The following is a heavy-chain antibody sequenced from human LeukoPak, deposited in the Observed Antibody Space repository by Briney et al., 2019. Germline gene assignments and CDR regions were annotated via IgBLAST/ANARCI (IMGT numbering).Heavy chain of an antibody. J-gene: IGHJ4*02. CDR1: GFTFSNYA. CDR3: ARDQTAVTGVWGTIDY. V-gene: IGHV3-30*03. CDR2: ISFDGTIK. Sequence: GGSLRLSCAASGFTFSNYAMHWVRQAPGKGLEWVALISFDGTIKYYADSVKGRSSISRDNSKKTLYLQMNSLRTEDTAVYYCARDQTAVTGVWGTIDYWGQGTLVTVSS. D-gene: IGHD2-8*02.